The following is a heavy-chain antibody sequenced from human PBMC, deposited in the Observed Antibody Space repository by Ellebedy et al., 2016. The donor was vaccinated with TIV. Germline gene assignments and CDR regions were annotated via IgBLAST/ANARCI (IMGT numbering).Heavy chain of an antibody. Sequence: GESLKISCAASGFNFGGHAMKWVRQAPGQGLEWVSSIGSSPYTTHYADSVKGRFTISRDNSRNKLFLQMNSLRGEDTAVYFCAKDVRYTVGWGGALDIWGQGALVTVSS. V-gene: IGHV3-23*01. J-gene: IGHJ3*02. CDR2: IGSSPYTT. CDR1: GFNFGGHA. CDR3: AKDVRYTVGWGGALDI. D-gene: IGHD5/OR15-5a*01.